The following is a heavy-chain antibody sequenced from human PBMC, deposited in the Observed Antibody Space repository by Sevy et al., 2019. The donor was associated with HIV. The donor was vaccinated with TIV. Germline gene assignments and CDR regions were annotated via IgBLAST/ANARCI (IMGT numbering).Heavy chain of an antibody. Sequence: GGSLRLSCAASGFSFSSYGMHWVRQAPGKGLEWVAVIWHDGSNKYYADSVKGRFTISRDNSKNTLYLQVNTLTAEDTAMYYCAKGTEDDSSGVDYWGQGTLVTVSS. V-gene: IGHV3-33*06. J-gene: IGHJ4*02. CDR3: AKGTEDDSSGVDY. CDR1: GFSFSSYG. CDR2: IWHDGSNK. D-gene: IGHD3-22*01.